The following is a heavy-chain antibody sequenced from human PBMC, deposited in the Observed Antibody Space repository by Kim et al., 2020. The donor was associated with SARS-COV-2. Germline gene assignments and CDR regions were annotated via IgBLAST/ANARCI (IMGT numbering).Heavy chain of an antibody. CDR3: ARGLGRLEIDIVVVPAADEGGFDP. J-gene: IGHJ5*02. D-gene: IGHD2-2*01. CDR2: IIPIFGTA. V-gene: IGHV1-69*13. CDR1: GGTFSSYA. Sequence: SVKVSCKASGGTFSSYAISWVRQAPGQGLEWMGGIIPIFGTANYAQKFQGRVTITADESTSTAYMELSSLRSEDTAVYYCARGLGRLEIDIVVVPAADEGGFDPWGQGTLVTVSS.